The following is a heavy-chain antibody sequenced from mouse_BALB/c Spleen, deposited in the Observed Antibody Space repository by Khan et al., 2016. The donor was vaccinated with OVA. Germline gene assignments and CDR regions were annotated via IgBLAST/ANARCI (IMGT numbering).Heavy chain of an antibody. CDR2: IDPANGNT. V-gene: IGHV14-3*02. CDR1: GFNMKDTY. D-gene: IGHD4-1*01. Sequence: EVQLQQSGAELVKPGASVKLSCTASGFNMKDTYMHWVKQRPEQGLEWIGRIDPANGNTKYDPKFQDKATITADTSSNTAYLQLSSLTSEDTAVYYCVRDYWDVFAYGGQGTLVTVSA. CDR3: VRDYWDVFAY. J-gene: IGHJ3*01.